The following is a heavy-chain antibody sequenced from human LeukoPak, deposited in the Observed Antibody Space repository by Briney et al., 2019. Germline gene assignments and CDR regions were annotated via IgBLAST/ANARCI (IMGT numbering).Heavy chain of an antibody. D-gene: IGHD3-9*01. Sequence: GASVKVSCKASGYTFTSYGISWVRQAPGQGLEWMGWISAYNGNTNYAQKLQGRVTMTTDTSTSTAYMELRSLRSDDTAVYYCAREEGPSILTGNPHLDYWGQGTLVTVSS. CDR2: ISAYNGNT. CDR1: GYTFTSYG. J-gene: IGHJ4*02. CDR3: AREEGPSILTGNPHLDY. V-gene: IGHV1-18*01.